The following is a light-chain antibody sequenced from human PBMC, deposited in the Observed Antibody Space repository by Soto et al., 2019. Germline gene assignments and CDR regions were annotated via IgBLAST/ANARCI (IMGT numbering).Light chain of an antibody. V-gene: IGLV2-14*01. CDR2: GVS. J-gene: IGLJ3*02. CDR1: SSDVGGHNS. CDR3: SSYTTTYTWV. Sequence: QSALTQPASVSGSPGQSITISCTGTSSDVGGHNSVSWHQQHPGKAPKFIIYGVSNRPSGVSERFSGSKSGNTASLTISGRQAEDEADYYCSSYTTTYTWVFGGGTKLTVL.